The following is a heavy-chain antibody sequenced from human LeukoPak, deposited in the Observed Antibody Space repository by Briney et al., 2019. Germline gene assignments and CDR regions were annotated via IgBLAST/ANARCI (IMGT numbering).Heavy chain of an antibody. D-gene: IGHD1-26*01. CDR1: GYTFTGYY. J-gene: IGHJ4*02. Sequence: AASVKVFCKASGYTFTGYYMHWVRQAPGQGLEWMGWINPNSGGTNYAQKFQGRVTMTRDTSISTAYMELSRLRSDDTAVYYCARDHSGSYFDYWGQGTLVTVSS. CDR3: ARDHSGSYFDY. CDR2: INPNSGGT. V-gene: IGHV1-2*02.